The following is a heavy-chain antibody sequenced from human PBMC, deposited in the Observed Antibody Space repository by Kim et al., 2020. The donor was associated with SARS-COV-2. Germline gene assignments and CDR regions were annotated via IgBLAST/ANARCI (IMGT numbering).Heavy chain of an antibody. V-gene: IGHV1-3*01. Sequence: QNVQGRVTSTRDTSATTAYMELSNLRSEDTAVYYCAREETDRYGYRAFDYWGQGTPVTVSS. J-gene: IGHJ4*02. CDR3: AREETDRYGYRAFDY. D-gene: IGHD3-16*02.